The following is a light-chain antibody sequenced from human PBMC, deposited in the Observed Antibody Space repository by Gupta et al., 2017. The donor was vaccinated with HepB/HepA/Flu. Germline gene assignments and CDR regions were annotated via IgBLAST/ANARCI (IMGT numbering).Light chain of an antibody. CDR2: SNN. Sequence: QSVLTQPPSASGTPGQRVTISCSGSSSNIGRNTVNWYQQLPGTAPKLVISSNNQRPSGVPDRFSGSKSGTSASLAVSGLQSEDEADYYCAAWDDSLSGLWVFGGGTKLTVL. CDR3: AAWDDSLSGLWV. J-gene: IGLJ3*02. V-gene: IGLV1-44*01. CDR1: SSNIGRNT.